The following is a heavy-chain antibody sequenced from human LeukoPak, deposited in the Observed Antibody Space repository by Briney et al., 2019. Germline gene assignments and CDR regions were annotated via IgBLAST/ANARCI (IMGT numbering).Heavy chain of an antibody. V-gene: IGHV3-73*01. Sequence: GGSLRLSCAASGFTFSDSTIHWVRRASGKGLEWVGRIRSKANSYATGYAASAKGRFTISRDDSKNTAYLQMNSLKTEDTALYYCTRSNNWGSGDWGQGILVTVSS. CDR2: IRSKANSYAT. CDR1: GFTFSDST. D-gene: IGHD7-27*01. CDR3: TRSNNWGSGD. J-gene: IGHJ4*02.